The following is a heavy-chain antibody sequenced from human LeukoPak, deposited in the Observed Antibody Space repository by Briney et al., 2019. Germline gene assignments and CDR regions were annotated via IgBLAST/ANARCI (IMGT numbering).Heavy chain of an antibody. V-gene: IGHV3-53*01. CDR2: IYSGGST. D-gene: IGHD2-15*01. Sequence: GGSLRLPCAASGFTVSSNYMSWVRQAPGKGLEWVSVIYSGGSTYYADSVKGRFTISRDNSKNTLYLQMNSLRAEDTAVYYCARDLLHCSGGSCSYRDYWGQGTLVTVSS. CDR3: ARDLLHCSGGSCSYRDY. J-gene: IGHJ4*02. CDR1: GFTVSSNY.